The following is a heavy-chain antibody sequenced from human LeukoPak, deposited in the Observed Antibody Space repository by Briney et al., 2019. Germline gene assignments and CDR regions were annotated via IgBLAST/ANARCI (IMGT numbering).Heavy chain of an antibody. CDR2: IIPIFGTA. CDR1: GGTFSSYA. J-gene: IGHJ6*03. D-gene: IGHD6-13*01. V-gene: IGHV1-69*05. Sequence: SVKVSCKASGGTFSSYAISWVRQAPGQGLEWMGGIIPIFGTANYAQKFQGRVTTTTDESTSTAYMELSSLRSEDTAVYYCASRIAAAGTYYYYMDVWGRGTTVTVSS. CDR3: ASRIAAAGTYYYYMDV.